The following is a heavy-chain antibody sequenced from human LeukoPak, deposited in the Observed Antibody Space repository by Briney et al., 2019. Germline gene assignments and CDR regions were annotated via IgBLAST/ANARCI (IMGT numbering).Heavy chain of an antibody. CDR1: GYTFTSYD. D-gene: IGHD3-3*01. CDR3: ARGTYYDFWSGVYFDY. V-gene: IGHV1-8*01. Sequence: ASVKVSCKASGYTFTSYDINWVRQATGQGLEWMGWMNPNSGNTGYAQKFQGSVTMTRNTSISTAYMELSSLRSEDTAVYYCARGTYYDFWSGVYFDYWGQGTLVTVSS. J-gene: IGHJ4*02. CDR2: MNPNSGNT.